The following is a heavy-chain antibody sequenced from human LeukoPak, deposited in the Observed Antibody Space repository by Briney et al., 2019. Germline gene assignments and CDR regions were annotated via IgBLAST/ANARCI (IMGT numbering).Heavy chain of an antibody. CDR1: GGSVTSGDYD. J-gene: IGHJ4*02. CDR3: ARKIHRAFGIAAAGVFDY. Sequence: SETLSLTCIVSGGSVTSGDYDWGWLRQPPGQGLEWVGYIHYSGSHNFNPSLKSRVTTSLETSKNQFSLKLSSVTAADTAVYFCARKIHRAFGIAAAGVFDYWGQGILVTVSS. CDR2: IHYSGSH. D-gene: IGHD6-13*01. V-gene: IGHV4-61*08.